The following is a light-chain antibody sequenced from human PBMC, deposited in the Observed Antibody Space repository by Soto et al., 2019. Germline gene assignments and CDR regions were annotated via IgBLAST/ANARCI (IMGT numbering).Light chain of an antibody. V-gene: IGKV3D-15*01. J-gene: IGKJ5*01. CDR3: QQYNNWPPYT. Sequence: EIVLTHYPATLSLSPGERATLSCRASQSIGLAIAWYQHKPGQAPRLLIFDASQRATGIPARFRGSGSGTEFTLTISSLQSEDFAVYYCQQYNNWPPYTLGQGTRLEIK. CDR1: QSIGLA. CDR2: DAS.